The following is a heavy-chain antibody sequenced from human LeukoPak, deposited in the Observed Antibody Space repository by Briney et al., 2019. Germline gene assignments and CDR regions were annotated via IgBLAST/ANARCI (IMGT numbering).Heavy chain of an antibody. CDR2: IYYSGST. CDR1: GDFITDNNYY. D-gene: IGHD6-6*01. V-gene: IGHV4-61*01. Sequence: SETLSLTCAVSGDFITDNNYYWAWIRQPPGKGLEWIGYIYYSGSTNYNPSLKSRVTISVDTSKNQFSLKLSSVTAADTAVYYCAREIAARPTYYYYYMDVWGKGTTVTVSS. J-gene: IGHJ6*03. CDR3: AREIAARPTYYYYYMDV.